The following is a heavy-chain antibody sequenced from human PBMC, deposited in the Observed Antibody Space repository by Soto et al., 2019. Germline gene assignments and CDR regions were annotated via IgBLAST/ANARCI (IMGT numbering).Heavy chain of an antibody. Sequence: HPGGSLRLSCAASGFTFSGYSMNWVRQAPGKGLEWVSHISGSSSTIYYTDSVKGRFTVSRDNAKNSLYLQMNSLRDEDTAVYFCAKTSLRVYYYGMDVWGQGTTVTVSS. CDR2: ISGSSSTI. CDR1: GFTFSGYS. J-gene: IGHJ6*02. CDR3: AKTSLRVYYYGMDV. V-gene: IGHV3-48*02.